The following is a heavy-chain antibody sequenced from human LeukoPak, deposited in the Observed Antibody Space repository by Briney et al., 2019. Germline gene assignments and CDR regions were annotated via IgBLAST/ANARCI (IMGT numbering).Heavy chain of an antibody. D-gene: IGHD3-16*01. CDR2: IYYSGST. CDR1: GGSISSSSHY. V-gene: IGHV4-39*01. Sequence: SETLSLTCAVSGGSISSSSHYWAWIRQPPGKGLEWIGDIYYSGSTYYNPSLKSRVTISVDTSNNQFSLKLNSVTAADTAVYSCARRGGYTSLFDPWGQGNLVTVSS. CDR3: ARRGGYTSLFDP. J-gene: IGHJ5*02.